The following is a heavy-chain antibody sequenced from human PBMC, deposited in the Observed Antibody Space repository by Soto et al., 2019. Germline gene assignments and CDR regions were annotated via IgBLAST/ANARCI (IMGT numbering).Heavy chain of an antibody. CDR2: ISDSGHTI. J-gene: IGHJ4*02. V-gene: IGHV3-48*03. CDR1: GFTFNTYE. D-gene: IGHD6-19*01. CDR3: ARVGAGGWPIPFDF. Sequence: GGSLRLSCAASGFTFNTYEMTWVRQAPGKGLEWIAYISDSGHTIHYAASVKGRFTISRASAENSLYLQMDSLRADDTALYYCARVGAGGWPIPFDFWGQGTTVTVSS.